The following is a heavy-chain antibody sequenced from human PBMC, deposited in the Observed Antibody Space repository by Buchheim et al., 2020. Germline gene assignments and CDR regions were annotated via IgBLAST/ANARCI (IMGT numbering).Heavy chain of an antibody. J-gene: IGHJ4*02. CDR2: MNPNSGNT. V-gene: IGHV1-8*01. CDR3: ARGPSYCSSTSCPPGTLRSAFDY. D-gene: IGHD2-2*01. Sequence: QVQLVQSGAEVKKPGASVKVSCKASGYTFTSYDINWVRQATGQGLEWMGWMNPNSGNTGYAQKFQGRVTMTRNTSISTAYMELSSLRSEDTAVYYCARGPSYCSSTSCPPGTLRSAFDYWGQGTL. CDR1: GYTFTSYD.